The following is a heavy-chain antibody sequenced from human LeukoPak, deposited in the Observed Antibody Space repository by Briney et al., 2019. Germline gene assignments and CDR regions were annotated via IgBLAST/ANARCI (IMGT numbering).Heavy chain of an antibody. CDR3: ARRGMGEWEPTREFDI. V-gene: IGHV3-33*08. CDR2: IWYDGSNK. J-gene: IGHJ3*02. Sequence: PGGSLRLSCAASGFDFSTYSLHWVRQAPGKGLEWVAVIWYDGSNKYYADSVKGRFTISRDNSKNTLYLQMNSLRAEDTAVYYCARRGMGEWEPTREFDIWGQGTMVTVSS. CDR1: GFDFSTYS. D-gene: IGHD1-26*01.